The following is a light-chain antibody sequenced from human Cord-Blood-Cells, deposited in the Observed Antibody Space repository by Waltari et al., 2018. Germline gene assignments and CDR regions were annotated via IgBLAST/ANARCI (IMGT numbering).Light chain of an antibody. CDR2: AAS. J-gene: IGKJ4*01. CDR1: QSISSY. Sequence: DFQLPQSSSSPSASVGDRVTITCRASQSISSYLNWYQQKPGKAPKLLIYAASSLQSGVPSRFSGSGSGTDFTLTISSLQPEDFATYYCQQSYSTPLTFGGGTKVEIK. V-gene: IGKV1-39*01. CDR3: QQSYSTPLT.